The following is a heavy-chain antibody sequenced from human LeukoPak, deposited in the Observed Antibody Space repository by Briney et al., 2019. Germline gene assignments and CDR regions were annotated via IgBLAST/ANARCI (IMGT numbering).Heavy chain of an antibody. CDR3: ATDGSFFDK. J-gene: IGHJ4*02. V-gene: IGHV3-7*01. Sequence: GGSLRLSCAGSGFGIGERWMSWVRQAPGVGLEWVANIKKDGSKIYYVGSAKGRFTISRDNSRNSVFLEMNSLRVEDTAVYYCATDGSFFDKWGQGTPVTVSS. CDR2: IKKDGSKI. CDR1: GFGIGERW. D-gene: IGHD2-15*01.